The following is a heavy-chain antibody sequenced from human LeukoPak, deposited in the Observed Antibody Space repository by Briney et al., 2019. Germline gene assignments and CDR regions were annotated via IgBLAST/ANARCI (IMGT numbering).Heavy chain of an antibody. Sequence: GGSLRLSCVASGISLRSYSVHWVRQAPGKGLEWGALTSHDERNKKYADSVRGRCTIPRHNSRDTVYLQLSNLRDEDTAVYYCAKGDEGGAYRTDFWGPGTRVTVSS. D-gene: IGHD1-14*01. J-gene: IGHJ4*02. CDR3: AKGDEGGAYRTDF. V-gene: IGHV3-30*15. CDR2: TSHDERNK. CDR1: GISLRSYS.